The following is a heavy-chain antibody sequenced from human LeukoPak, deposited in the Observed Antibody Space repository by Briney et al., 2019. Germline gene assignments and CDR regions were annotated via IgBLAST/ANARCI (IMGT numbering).Heavy chain of an antibody. V-gene: IGHV3-33*08. CDR2: IWYDGSYK. J-gene: IGHJ4*02. CDR1: GFIVSNNY. CDR3: ARDKSTSCYYFDY. Sequence: GGSLRLSCAASGFIVSNNYMNWVRQAPGKGLEWVAVIWYDGSYKYYADSVKGRFTISRDNPNSTLYLQMNSLRAEDTAVYYCARDKSTSCYYFDYWGQGTLVTVSS. D-gene: IGHD2-2*01.